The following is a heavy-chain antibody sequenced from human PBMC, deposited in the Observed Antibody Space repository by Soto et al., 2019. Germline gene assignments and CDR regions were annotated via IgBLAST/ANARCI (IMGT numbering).Heavy chain of an antibody. CDR1: GATFNDYT. J-gene: IGHJ6*03. CDR3: ASGKSQMTQDRMGFYYYMDV. CDR2: VIPLLDAS. V-gene: IGHV1-69*08. Sequence: QVQLVQSGAEVKKPGSSVRISCAASGATFNDYTFTWVRRAPGQGLEWMGRVIPLLDASNYAEKFQDRVTITADSARSTVCMELSGLKSEDSAIYYCASGKSQMTQDRMGFYYYMDVWGKGTTVTVSS. D-gene: IGHD2-15*01.